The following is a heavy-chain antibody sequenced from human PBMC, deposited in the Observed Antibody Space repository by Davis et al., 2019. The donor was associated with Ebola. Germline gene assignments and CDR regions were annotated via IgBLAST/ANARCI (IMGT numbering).Heavy chain of an antibody. V-gene: IGHV4-34*01. J-gene: IGHJ4*02. D-gene: IGHD6-13*01. Sequence: MPSETLSLTCAVYGGSFSGYYWSWIRQPPGKGLEWIGKISQSGSTNYNPSLKSRVTISVDTSKNQFSLKLSSVTAADTAVYYCAREIAAALDYWGQGTLVTVSS. CDR3: AREIAAALDY. CDR1: GGSFSGYY. CDR2: ISQSGST.